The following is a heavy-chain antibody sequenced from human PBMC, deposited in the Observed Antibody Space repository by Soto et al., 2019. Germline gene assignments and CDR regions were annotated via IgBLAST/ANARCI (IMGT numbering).Heavy chain of an antibody. D-gene: IGHD3-10*01. CDR1: GFTFSSYS. CDR3: ARLTSGQLLPDY. CDR2: ISSSSSYI. V-gene: IGHV3-21*01. J-gene: IGHJ4*02. Sequence: EVQLVESGGGLVKPGGSLRLSCAASGFTFSSYSMNWVRQAPGKGLEWVSSISSSSSYIYYADSVKGRFTISRDNAKNSLYLQMNSLRAEDTAVYYCARLTSGQLLPDYWGQGTLVTVSS.